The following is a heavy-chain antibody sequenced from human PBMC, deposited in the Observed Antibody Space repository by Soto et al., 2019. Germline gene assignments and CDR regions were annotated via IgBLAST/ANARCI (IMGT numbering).Heavy chain of an antibody. J-gene: IGHJ4*02. Sequence: GGSLRLSCAASGFTFSSYAMSWVRQAPGKGLEWVSAISGSGGSTYYADSVKGRFTISRDNSKNTLYLQMNSLRAEDTAVYYCAKDVTWFGDRYPDYWGQGTLVTVSS. CDR2: ISGSGGST. CDR1: GFTFSSYA. V-gene: IGHV3-23*01. D-gene: IGHD3-10*01. CDR3: AKDVTWFGDRYPDY.